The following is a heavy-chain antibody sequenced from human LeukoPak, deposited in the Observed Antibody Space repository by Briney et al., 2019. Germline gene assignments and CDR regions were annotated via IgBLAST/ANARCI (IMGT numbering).Heavy chain of an antibody. CDR1: GFTFSSYG. Sequence: GGSLRLSCAASGFTFSSYGMHWVRQAPGKGLEWVAFIRYDGSNNYYADSVKGRFTISRDNSKNTLYLQMNSLRAEDTAVYYCAKDRSSSWDYYYYYMDVWGKGTTVTVSS. CDR2: IRYDGSNN. CDR3: AKDRSSSWDYYYYYMDV. D-gene: IGHD6-13*01. V-gene: IGHV3-30*02. J-gene: IGHJ6*03.